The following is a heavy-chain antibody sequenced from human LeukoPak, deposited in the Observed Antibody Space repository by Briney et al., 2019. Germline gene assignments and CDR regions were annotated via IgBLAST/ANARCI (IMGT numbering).Heavy chain of an antibody. CDR2: ISYDGSNK. CDR3: AREYAGSFLEWLPFYSPLDY. J-gene: IGHJ4*02. CDR1: GFTFSSYA. Sequence: PGGSLRLSCAASGFTFSSYAMHWVRQAPGKGLEWVAVISYDGSNKYYTDSVKGRFTISRDNSKNTLYLQMNSLRAEDTAVYYCAREYAGSFLEWLPFYSPLDYWGQGTLVTVSS. V-gene: IGHV3-30-3*01. D-gene: IGHD3-3*01.